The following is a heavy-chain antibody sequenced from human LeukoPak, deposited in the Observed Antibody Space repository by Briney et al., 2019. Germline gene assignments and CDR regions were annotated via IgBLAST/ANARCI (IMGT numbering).Heavy chain of an antibody. CDR2: IYHSGSPT. CDR1: GGSISTHY. Sequence: SETLSLTCTVSGGSISTHYWGWVRQPPGQGLEWIGYIYHSGSPTNYNPSLKSRVTISVDTSKNQFSLKLTTVTAADTAMYYCARGMAVAGTHYYYYYAMDVWGEGTTVTVSS. D-gene: IGHD6-19*01. V-gene: IGHV4-59*11. CDR3: ARGMAVAGTHYYYYYAMDV. J-gene: IGHJ6*04.